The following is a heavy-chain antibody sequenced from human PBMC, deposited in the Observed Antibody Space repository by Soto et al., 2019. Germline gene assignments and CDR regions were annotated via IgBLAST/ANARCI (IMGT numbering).Heavy chain of an antibody. Sequence: GGSLRLSCVPSGFTVSSNYISWVRQAPGKGLEWVSVIYSGGSTYYADSVKGRFTISRDNSKNTLYLQMNSLRAEDTAVYYCARGRYGSGSSPHYYGMDVWGQGTTVTVSS. CDR2: IYSGGST. D-gene: IGHD3-10*01. J-gene: IGHJ6*02. CDR1: GFTVSSNY. CDR3: ARGRYGSGSSPHYYGMDV. V-gene: IGHV3-53*01.